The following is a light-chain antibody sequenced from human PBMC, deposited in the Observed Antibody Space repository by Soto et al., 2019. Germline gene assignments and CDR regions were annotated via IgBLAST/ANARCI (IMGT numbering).Light chain of an antibody. Sequence: DIQMTQSPSTLSASVGDRVTITSRASKSISSWLAWYQQKPGKAPKLLIYKASSLESGVPSRFSGSGSGTEFTLTISSLQPDDFATYYCQQYNSYSWTFGQGTKVEI. CDR2: KAS. CDR3: QQYNSYSWT. V-gene: IGKV1-5*03. J-gene: IGKJ1*01. CDR1: KSISSW.